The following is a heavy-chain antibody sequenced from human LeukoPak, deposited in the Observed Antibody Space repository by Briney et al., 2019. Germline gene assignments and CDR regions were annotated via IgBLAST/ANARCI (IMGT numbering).Heavy chain of an antibody. CDR1: GFTFSNYW. V-gene: IGHV3-74*01. J-gene: IGHJ3*02. Sequence: GGSLRLSCAASGFTFSNYWMHWVRQAPGKGLVWVSRINTDGSSTYYADSVKGRFTISRDNSKNTLYLQMNSLRAEDTAVYYCAKSEGAGATTPDAFDIWGQGTMVTVSS. D-gene: IGHD1-26*01. CDR3: AKSEGAGATTPDAFDI. CDR2: INTDGSST.